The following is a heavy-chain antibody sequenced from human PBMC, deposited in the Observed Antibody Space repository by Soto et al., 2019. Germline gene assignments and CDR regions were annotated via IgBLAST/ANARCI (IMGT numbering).Heavy chain of an antibody. CDR3: ARDWAAAGLFDY. CDR1: GYTFTRYG. J-gene: IGHJ4*02. Sequence: QVQLVQSGAEVKKPGASVKVSCTASGYTFTRYGISWVRQAPGQGLEWMGWISAYNGNTNYAQRLQGRVTMTTDTSTSTAYIELRSLRSDDTSVYYCARDWAAAGLFDYWGQGTLVTVSS. V-gene: IGHV1-18*01. CDR2: ISAYNGNT. D-gene: IGHD6-13*01.